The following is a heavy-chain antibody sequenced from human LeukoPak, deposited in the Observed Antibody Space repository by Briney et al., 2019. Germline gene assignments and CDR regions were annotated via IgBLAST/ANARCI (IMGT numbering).Heavy chain of an antibody. V-gene: IGHV3-23*01. CDR2: ISNSGSRT. D-gene: IGHD3-16*01. Sequence: GGSLRLSCGASGFTFSSYAMSWVRQAPGKGLEWVSSISNSGSRTFYADSVKGRFTISRDNSKNTLYLQMNSLSAEDTAGYYCAKSQSYDYVWGSYFDYWGQGTLVTVSS. J-gene: IGHJ4*02. CDR1: GFTFSSYA. CDR3: AKSQSYDYVWGSYFDY.